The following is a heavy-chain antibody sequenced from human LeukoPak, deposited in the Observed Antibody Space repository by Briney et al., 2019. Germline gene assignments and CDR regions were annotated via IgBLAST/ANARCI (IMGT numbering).Heavy chain of an antibody. Sequence: GGSLRLSCVVSGFTFSNYAMTWVRQAPGQGLDWVSGISDSGVTEYYADSVKGRFTISRDNSKSTLYLQMNSLRAEDTAVYYCANLNAPYWGNFDYWGRGTLVTVSS. V-gene: IGHV3-23*01. D-gene: IGHD3-16*01. CDR1: GFTFSNYA. CDR3: ANLNAPYWGNFDY. J-gene: IGHJ4*02. CDR2: ISDSGVTE.